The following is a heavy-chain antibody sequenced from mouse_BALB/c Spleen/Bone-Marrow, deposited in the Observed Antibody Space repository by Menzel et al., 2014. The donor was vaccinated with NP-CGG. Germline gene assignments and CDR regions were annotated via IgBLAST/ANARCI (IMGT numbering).Heavy chain of an antibody. Sequence: VQLQQSGSVLVRPGASVKLSCKASGYTFTSSWMHWAKQRPGQGLEWIGEIHPNSGNTNCYEKFKGKATLTVDTSSSTAYVDLSSLTSEDSAVYYCAREKIYGNYLWYFDVWGAGTTVTVSS. CDR2: IHPNSGNT. D-gene: IGHD2-1*01. V-gene: IGHV1S130*01. CDR1: GYTFTSSW. CDR3: AREKIYGNYLWYFDV. J-gene: IGHJ1*01.